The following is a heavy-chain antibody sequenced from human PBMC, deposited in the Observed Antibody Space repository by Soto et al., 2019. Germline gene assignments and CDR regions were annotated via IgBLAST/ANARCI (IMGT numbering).Heavy chain of an antibody. CDR2: IKSKTDGGTT. CDR3: TTAVHYYDSSGYYYFDY. V-gene: IGHV3-15*01. J-gene: IGHJ4*02. CDR1: GFTFGNAW. D-gene: IGHD3-22*01. Sequence: GGSLRLSCAASGFTFGNAWMSWVRQAPGKGLEWVGRIKSKTDGGTTDYAAPVKGRFTISRDDSKNTLYLQMNSLKTEDTAVYYCTTAVHYYDSSGYYYFDYWGQGTLVTVSS.